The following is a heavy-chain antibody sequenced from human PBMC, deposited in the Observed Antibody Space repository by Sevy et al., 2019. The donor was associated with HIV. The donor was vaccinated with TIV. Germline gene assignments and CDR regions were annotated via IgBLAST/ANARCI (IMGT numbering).Heavy chain of an antibody. CDR3: AKDPDPYTVVVISATRAFFDY. Sequence: GGSLRLSCAASGFTFSNFGMHWVRQAPGKGLEWVAVISHDGTNKYYADSVKGRLTISKDHSKNTVSLQMNSLRVEDTAVYFCAKDPDPYTVVVISATRAFFDYWGQGTLVTVSS. V-gene: IGHV3-30*18. CDR2: ISHDGTNK. D-gene: IGHD3-16*02. J-gene: IGHJ4*02. CDR1: GFTFSNFG.